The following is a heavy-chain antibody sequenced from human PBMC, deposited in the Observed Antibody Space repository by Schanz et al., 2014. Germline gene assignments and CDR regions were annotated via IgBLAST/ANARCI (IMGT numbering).Heavy chain of an antibody. V-gene: IGHV1-2*02. CDR3: ARTASHDVWRGYIPHYAFDL. J-gene: IGHJ3*01. Sequence: QVQLVQSGADVKKPGASVKVSCKASGNTFTANYIHWIRQPPGQGLEWMGWIGPNRGGTNYAQKLQSKVTMTSDTSITTVYMEVNSLTSDDTAVFYCARTASHDVWRGYIPHYAFDLWGQGTVVIVSS. CDR2: IGPNRGGT. CDR1: GNTFTANY. D-gene: IGHD3-3*01.